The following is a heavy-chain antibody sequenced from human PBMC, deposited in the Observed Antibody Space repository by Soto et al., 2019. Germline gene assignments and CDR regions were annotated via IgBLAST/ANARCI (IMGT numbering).Heavy chain of an antibody. J-gene: IGHJ4*02. D-gene: IGHD5-12*01. CDR1: GGSISSGGYY. Sequence: PSETLSLTCTVFGGSISSGGYYWSWIRQHPGKGLEWIGYIYYSGSTYYNPSLKSRVTISVDTSKNQFSLKLSSVTAADTAVYYCARGHFGYSGYDPFDYWGQGTLVTVSS. CDR2: IYYSGST. CDR3: ARGHFGYSGYDPFDY. V-gene: IGHV4-31*03.